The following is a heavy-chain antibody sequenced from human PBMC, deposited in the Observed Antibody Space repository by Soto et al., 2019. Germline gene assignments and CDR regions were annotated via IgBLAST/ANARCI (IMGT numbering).Heavy chain of an antibody. CDR3: AREEDVFRFLEWLLPGMDV. J-gene: IGHJ6*01. D-gene: IGHD3-3*01. CDR2: INPNSGGT. CDR1: GYTFTGYY. Sequence: ASVKVSCKASGYTFTGYYIHWVRQAPGQGLEWMGWINPNSGGTNYAQKFQGRVTMTRDTSISTAYMELSRLRSDDTAVYYCAREEDVFRFLEWLLPGMDVSGHGTTVXV. V-gene: IGHV1-2*02.